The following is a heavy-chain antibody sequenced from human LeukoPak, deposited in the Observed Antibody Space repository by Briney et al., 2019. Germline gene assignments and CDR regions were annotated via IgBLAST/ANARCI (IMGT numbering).Heavy chain of an antibody. V-gene: IGHV4-4*09. J-gene: IGHJ6*03. Sequence: SETLSLTCTVSGDSINDHYWSWIRQPPGEGLEWIAYLYSSVSTNYNPSLKSRVTISIDTSKSQFSLKLNSVTAADAGVYYCARQRCSGGSCYRVEQLNYIDVWGKGTTVTVSS. CDR3: ARQRCSGGSCYRVEQLNYIDV. CDR1: GDSINDHY. CDR2: LYSSVST. D-gene: IGHD2-15*01.